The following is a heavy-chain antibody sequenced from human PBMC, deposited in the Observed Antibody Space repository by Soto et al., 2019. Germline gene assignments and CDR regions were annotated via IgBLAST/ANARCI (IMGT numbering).Heavy chain of an antibody. CDR1: GGSISSSNW. V-gene: IGHV4-4*02. J-gene: IGHJ6*02. Sequence: QVQLQESGPGLVKPSGTLSLTCAVSGGSISSSNWWSWVRQPPGKGLEWIGEIYHSGSTNYNPSLKSRVTIXXDXYXXQFSLKLSSVTAADTAVYYCARDLAAAGTSDGMDVWGQGTTVTVSS. CDR2: IYHSGST. CDR3: ARDLAAAGTSDGMDV. D-gene: IGHD6-13*01.